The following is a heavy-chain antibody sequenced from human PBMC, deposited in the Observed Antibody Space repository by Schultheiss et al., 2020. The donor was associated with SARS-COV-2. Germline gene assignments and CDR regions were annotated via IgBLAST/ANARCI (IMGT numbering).Heavy chain of an antibody. CDR3: ARDGRSTVVTPAWFDP. Sequence: SETLSLTCAVYGGSFSGYYWSWIRQPPGKGLEWIGEINHSGSTYYNPSLKSRVTISVDTSKNQFSLKLSSVTAADTAVYYCARDGRSTVVTPAWFDPWGQGTLVTVSS. D-gene: IGHD4-23*01. CDR1: GGSFSGYY. J-gene: IGHJ5*02. V-gene: IGHV4-34*01. CDR2: INHSGST.